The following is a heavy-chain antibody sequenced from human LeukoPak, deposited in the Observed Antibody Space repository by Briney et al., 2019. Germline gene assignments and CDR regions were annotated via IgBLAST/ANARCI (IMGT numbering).Heavy chain of an antibody. CDR3: ARATVRVYDY. CDR2: TYYRSKWFT. V-gene: IGHV6-1*01. CDR1: GDSVSSKSVA. Sequence: SQTLSLTCAISGDSVSSKSVAWNWVRQSPSRGLEWLGRTYYRSKWFTDYAVSVKGRMIINPDTSKNQFSLQMNSVTPEDTAVYYCARATVRVYDYWGQGTLVTVSS. D-gene: IGHD3-10*01. J-gene: IGHJ4*02.